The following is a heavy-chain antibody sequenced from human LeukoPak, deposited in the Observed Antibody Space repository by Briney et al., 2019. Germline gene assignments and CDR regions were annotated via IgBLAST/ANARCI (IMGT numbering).Heavy chain of an antibody. CDR2: IIPIFGTA. D-gene: IGHD3-10*01. Sequence: GSSVKVSCKASGGTLSSYAISWVRQAPGQGLEWMGGIIPIFGTANYAQKFQGRVTITADESTSTAYLELSSLRSEDTAVYYCAGGLGTSGSYPVDYWGQGTLVTVSS. V-gene: IGHV1-69*01. CDR1: GGTLSSYA. CDR3: AGGLGTSGSYPVDY. J-gene: IGHJ4*02.